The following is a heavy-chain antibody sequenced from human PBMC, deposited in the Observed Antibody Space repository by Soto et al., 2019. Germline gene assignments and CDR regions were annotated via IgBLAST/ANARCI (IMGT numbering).Heavy chain of an antibody. CDR2: IQSGGPT. V-gene: IGHV3-66*01. Sequence: EVHLVEAGGGLVQPGWSLRLSCAASGFTVSSRYMSWVRQAPGKGLEGVSLIQSGGPTYYEDSVKGRFTISRDTSENTLHLQIDSLRAEDTAVYYCARDDGLCDGGRCYGGPLDVWGKGTTVTVSS. J-gene: IGHJ6*04. D-gene: IGHD2-15*01. CDR3: ARDDGLCDGGRCYGGPLDV. CDR1: GFTVSSRY.